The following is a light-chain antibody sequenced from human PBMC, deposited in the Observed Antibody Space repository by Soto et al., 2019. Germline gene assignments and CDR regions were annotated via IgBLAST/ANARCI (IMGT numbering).Light chain of an antibody. CDR3: QQSYRTPT. CDR2: GAS. CDR1: QSVSSN. J-gene: IGKJ5*01. Sequence: EIVMTQSPATLSVSPGERATLSCRASQSVSSNLAWYQQKPGQAPRLLIYGASTRATAIPARFSGSGSGTEFTLTISSLQSEDFATYYCQQSYRTPTFGQGTRLEIK. V-gene: IGKV3-15*01.